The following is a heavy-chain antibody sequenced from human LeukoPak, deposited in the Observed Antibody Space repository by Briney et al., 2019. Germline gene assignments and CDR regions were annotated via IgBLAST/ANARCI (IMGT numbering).Heavy chain of an antibody. J-gene: IGHJ4*02. D-gene: IGHD4-23*01. Sequence: GGSLRLSCAASGFTVSSNYMSWVRQAPGKGLEWVSVIYSGGSTYYADSVKGRFTISRDNSKNTLYLQMNSLRAENTAVYYCARYYGGNSGPLDYWGQGTLVIVSS. CDR2: IYSGGST. CDR1: GFTVSSNY. CDR3: ARYYGGNSGPLDY. V-gene: IGHV3-53*01.